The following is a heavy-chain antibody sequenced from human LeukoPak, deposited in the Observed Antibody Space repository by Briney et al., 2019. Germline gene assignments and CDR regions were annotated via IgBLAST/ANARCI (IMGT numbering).Heavy chain of an antibody. CDR2: IGTGGST. J-gene: IGHJ4*02. Sequence: PGGSLRLSCAASGFTFSTFAFSWVRQAPGNGLEWVSAIGTGGSTYYGDSVKGRFTVSRDDSKNTLYLHMSSLRAEDTAIYYCTTDSRTWFLAGNYFQSWGQGTLVTVSS. CDR3: TTDSRTWFLAGNYFQS. D-gene: IGHD3-22*01. CDR1: GFTFSTFA. V-gene: IGHV3-23*01.